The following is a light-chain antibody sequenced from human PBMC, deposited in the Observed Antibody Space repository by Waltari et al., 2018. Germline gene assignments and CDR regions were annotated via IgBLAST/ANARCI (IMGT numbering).Light chain of an antibody. J-gene: IGLJ1*01. V-gene: IGLV2-14*01. Sequence: QSALTQPASVSGSPGQSIPISCTGTSSDVGGYNYVSWYQPHPGKAPKLMIYDVSKRPSGVSNRFSGSKSGNTASLTISGLQAEDEADYYCSSYTSSSTYVFGTGTKVTVL. CDR2: DVS. CDR1: SSDVGGYNY. CDR3: SSYTSSSTYV.